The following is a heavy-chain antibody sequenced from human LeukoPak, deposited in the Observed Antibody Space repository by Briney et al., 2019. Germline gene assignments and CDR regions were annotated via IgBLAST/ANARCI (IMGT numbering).Heavy chain of an antibody. V-gene: IGHV3-23*01. CDR1: GFTFSSYA. J-gene: IGHJ4*02. CDR2: ISGSGGST. D-gene: IGHD3-3*01. CDR3: AKGPDYDFWSGYFYYFDY. Sequence: AGGSLRLSCAASGFTFSSYAMSWVRQAPGKGLEWVSAISGSGGSTYYADSVKGRFTISRDNSKNTLYLQMNSLRAEDTAVYYCAKGPDYDFWSGYFYYFDYWGQGTLVTVSS.